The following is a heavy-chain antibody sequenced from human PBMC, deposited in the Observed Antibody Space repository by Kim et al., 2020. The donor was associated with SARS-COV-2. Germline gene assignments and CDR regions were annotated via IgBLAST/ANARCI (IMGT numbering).Heavy chain of an antibody. D-gene: IGHD1-26*01. CDR2: IIDTGET. J-gene: IGHJ4*02. CDR3: ATDSRGTWRPHDY. CDR1: GFTFSAYP. Sequence: GGSLRLSCAASGFTFSAYPMAWVRQAPGKGLEWVSSIIDTGETYYADSVMGRFTISRDNSKNTLYLQMNSLRAEDTAIFHCATDSRGTWRPHDYWGPGTL. V-gene: IGHV3-23*01.